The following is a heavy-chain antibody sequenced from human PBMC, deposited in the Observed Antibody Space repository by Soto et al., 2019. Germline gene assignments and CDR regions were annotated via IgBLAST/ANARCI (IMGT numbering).Heavy chain of an antibody. CDR1: GDSISNSRW. CDR2: IFHSGDT. D-gene: IGHD6-19*01. V-gene: IGHV4-4*02. J-gene: IGHJ3*01. Sequence: QVQLQESGPGLVKPSGTLSLTCAVSGDSISNSRWWTWVRQPPGKGLEWIGDIFHSGDTNYNPSLKSRVFISVDKSQNQFSLKVSFVTAADTAVYYCAYSTGWYRHDVWGQGTLVTVSS. CDR3: AYSTGWYRHDV.